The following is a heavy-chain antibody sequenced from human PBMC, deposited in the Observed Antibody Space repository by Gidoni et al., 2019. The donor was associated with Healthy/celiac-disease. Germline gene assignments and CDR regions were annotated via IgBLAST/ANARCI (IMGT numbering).Heavy chain of an antibody. Sequence: EVQLVESGGGLVQPGGSLRLSCAASGFTFSSYSMNWVRQAPGKGLEWVSYISSSSSNIYYADSVKGRFTISRDNAKNSLYLQMNSLRDEDTAVYYCARGGSGMLRYFDWSDYWGQGTLVTVSS. CDR3: ARGGSGMLRYFDWSDY. V-gene: IGHV3-48*02. CDR1: GFTFSSYS. D-gene: IGHD3-9*01. CDR2: ISSSSSNI. J-gene: IGHJ4*02.